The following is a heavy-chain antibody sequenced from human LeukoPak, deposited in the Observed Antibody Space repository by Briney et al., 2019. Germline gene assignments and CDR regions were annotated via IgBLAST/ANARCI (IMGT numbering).Heavy chain of an antibody. V-gene: IGHV1-18*01. J-gene: IGHJ4*02. CDR3: ARDYIGSDYGYGGPRGGPFDY. D-gene: IGHD5-18*01. Sequence: ASVKVSCKASGYTFTSHGINWVRQAPGQGLEWMGYISTYNGNTNYAQKYQGRVTMTTDTSTSTAYMEWRSLRSDDTAVYYCARDYIGSDYGYGGPRGGPFDYWGQGTLVTVFS. CDR2: ISTYNGNT. CDR1: GYTFTSHG.